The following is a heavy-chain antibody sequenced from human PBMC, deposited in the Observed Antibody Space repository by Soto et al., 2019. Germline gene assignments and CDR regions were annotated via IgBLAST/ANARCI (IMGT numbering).Heavy chain of an antibody. CDR3: ARWPQPRYTADPYAVDV. CDR2: IVPSLDTT. J-gene: IGHJ6*02. D-gene: IGHD3-16*02. Sequence: AASVKVSCKASGGTFSSSGFSWVRQAPGHGLEWMGMIVPSLDTTNYAQKFQARVTITADEVTSTAYMELRSLRSEDTAVYYCARWPQPRYTADPYAVDVWGQGTRVTVSS. V-gene: IGHV1-69*11. CDR1: GGTFSSSG.